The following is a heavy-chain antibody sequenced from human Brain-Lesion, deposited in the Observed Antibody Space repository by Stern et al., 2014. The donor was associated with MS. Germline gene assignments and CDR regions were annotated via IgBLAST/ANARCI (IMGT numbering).Heavy chain of an antibody. J-gene: IGHJ6*02. CDR1: GYTLTELS. D-gene: IGHD3-3*01. CDR2: FDPEDGAT. CDR3: ATDRDDFRSGYSAPTKGYGLDV. V-gene: IGHV1-24*01. Sequence: VQLLESGAEVKKPGASVKVSCKVSGYTLTELSMHWVRPAPGKGIEWLGGFDPEDGATIYAQKFQGRVTVTEDTSTDTAYMELSSLRSEDTAVYYCATDRDDFRSGYSAPTKGYGLDVWGQGTTVTVTS.